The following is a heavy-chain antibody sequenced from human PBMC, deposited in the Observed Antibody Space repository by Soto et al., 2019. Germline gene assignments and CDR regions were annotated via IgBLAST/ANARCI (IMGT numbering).Heavy chain of an antibody. CDR2: ISSSSSYI. D-gene: IGHD6-25*01. CDR3: AIRAASLADAFDI. V-gene: IGHV3-21*01. CDR1: GFTFSSYS. Sequence: GALRLSCAASGFTFSSYSMNWVRQAPGKGLEWVSSISSSSSYIYYADSVKGRFTISRDNAKDTLYLQMNSLRAEDTAVYYCAIRAASLADAFDIWGQGTMVTVSS. J-gene: IGHJ3*02.